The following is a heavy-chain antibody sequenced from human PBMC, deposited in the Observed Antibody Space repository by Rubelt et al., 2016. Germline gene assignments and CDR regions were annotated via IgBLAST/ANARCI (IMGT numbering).Heavy chain of an antibody. Sequence: QLQLQESGPGVVKPSETLSLTCTVSGASISSRTYYWGWIRQPPGKGLAWIGSDYYSGSTSYNPSLKRRLTISVDTSTNQFSRKLCSVTAADTAVYYCARSNSGTYSEGFDPWGQGTLVTVSS. CDR3: ARSNSGTYSEGFDP. D-gene: IGHD1-26*01. J-gene: IGHJ5*02. CDR1: GASISSRTYY. V-gene: IGHV4-39*01. CDR2: DYYSGST.